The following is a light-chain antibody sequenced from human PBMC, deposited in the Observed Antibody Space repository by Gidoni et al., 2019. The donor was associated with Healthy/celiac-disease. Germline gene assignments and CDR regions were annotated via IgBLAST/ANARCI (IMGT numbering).Light chain of an antibody. CDR2: AAS. Sequence: DIQMTQSPSSLSASVGDRVTITCRASQSIRSYLKWNQQKPGKAPKLLSYAASRLQGGVPSRFNGSWSRTEFTLTNSSLRTECFATYYCRQSYSTPTFGRGAKRE. CDR1: QSIRSY. CDR3: RQSYSTPT. J-gene: IGKJ2*01. V-gene: IGKV1-39*01.